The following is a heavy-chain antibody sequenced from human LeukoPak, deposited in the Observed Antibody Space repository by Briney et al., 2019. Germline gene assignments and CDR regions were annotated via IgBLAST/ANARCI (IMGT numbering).Heavy chain of an antibody. J-gene: IGHJ3*01. CDR3: ARGPSSGAFDF. CDR2: INPHNGAT. Sequence: ASVKVSCKASGYIFTVYYMHWLRQAPGQGLEWMGWINPHNGATGYAHKLQGRVTMTRDTSINTAYMELSGLTSVDTAVYFCARGPSSGAFDFWGQGTMVTVSS. CDR1: GYIFTVYY. D-gene: IGHD6-6*01. V-gene: IGHV1-2*02.